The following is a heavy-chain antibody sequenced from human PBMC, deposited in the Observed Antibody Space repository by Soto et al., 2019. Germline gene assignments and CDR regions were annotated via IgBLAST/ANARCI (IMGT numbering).Heavy chain of an antibody. J-gene: IGHJ6*02. Sequence: VQLVESGGGLVKPGGSLRLSCAASGFTFSDYYMAWVRQTPGKGLEWIAYIVSGSTYTNYADSVKGRFTISRDNDRESLFLEMNSLRADDTALYYCARVDGESRVDVWGLGTTVSVS. D-gene: IGHD2-21*01. V-gene: IGHV3-11*06. CDR1: GFTFSDYY. CDR3: ARVDGESRVDV. CDR2: IVSGSTYT.